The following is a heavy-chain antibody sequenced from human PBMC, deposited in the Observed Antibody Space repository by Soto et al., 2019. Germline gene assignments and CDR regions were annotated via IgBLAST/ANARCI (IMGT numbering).Heavy chain of an antibody. V-gene: IGHV3-23*01. CDR1: GFTFSSYA. CDR3: AKGIYYDSSGYYSPYFDY. J-gene: IGHJ4*02. CDR2: ISGSGGST. Sequence: EVQLLESGGGLVQPGGSLRLSCAASGFTFSSYAMSWVRQAPGKGLEWVSAISGSGGSTYYADSVKGRFTISRDNSKNTLYLQMNSLRAEDTAVYYSAKGIYYDSSGYYSPYFDYWGQGTLVTVSS. D-gene: IGHD3-22*01.